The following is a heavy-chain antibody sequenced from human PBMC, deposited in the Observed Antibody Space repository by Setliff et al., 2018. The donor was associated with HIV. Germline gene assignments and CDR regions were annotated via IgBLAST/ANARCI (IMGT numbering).Heavy chain of an antibody. J-gene: IGHJ3*02. CDR1: GGSISSSSHY. CDR3: ARDDYGDYTVFGI. CDR2: MSYSGNT. V-gene: IGHV4-39*07. D-gene: IGHD4-17*01. Sequence: KASETLSLTCTVSGGSISSSSHYWGWIRQPPGKGLEWIGSMSYSGNTYNNPSLKSRVTISVDTSKNQFSLKLSSVTAADTAVYYCARDDYGDYTVFGIWGQGTMVTVSS.